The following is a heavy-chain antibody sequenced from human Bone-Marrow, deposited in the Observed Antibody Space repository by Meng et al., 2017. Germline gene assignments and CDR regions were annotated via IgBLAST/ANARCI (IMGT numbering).Heavy chain of an antibody. J-gene: IGHJ4*02. CDR1: GYSFTSYW. Sequence: GESLKISRKGSGYSFTSYWIGWVRQMPGQGLEWMVIIYPGDSDTRYSPSFQGQVTISADKSISTAYLQWSSLKASDAAMYYCARGRTYYYDSSGYYYHPDFDYWGQGTLVTVSS. D-gene: IGHD3-22*01. CDR3: ARGRTYYYDSSGYYYHPDFDY. V-gene: IGHV5-51*01. CDR2: IYPGDSDT.